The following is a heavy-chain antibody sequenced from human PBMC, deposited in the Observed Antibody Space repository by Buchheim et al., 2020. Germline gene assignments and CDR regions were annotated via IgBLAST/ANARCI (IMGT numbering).Heavy chain of an antibody. CDR2: IGTTGDT. V-gene: IGHV3-13*04. J-gene: IGHJ2*01. Sequence: EVQLVESGGGLVQPGGSLRLSCAASGFTFSGYDMHWVRQATGKGLEWVSAIGTTGDTYYPGSVKGRFTISRVNAKNSLNLQRNSLRAGDTAVYYCARDSSGWYRGYFDLWGRGTL. CDR1: GFTFSGYD. CDR3: ARDSSGWYRGYFDL. D-gene: IGHD6-19*01.